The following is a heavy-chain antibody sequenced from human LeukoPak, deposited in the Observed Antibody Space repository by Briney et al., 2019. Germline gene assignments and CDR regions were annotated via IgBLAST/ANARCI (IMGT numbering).Heavy chain of an antibody. D-gene: IGHD1-26*01. V-gene: IGHV4-38-2*01. CDR2: MYHTGTI. CDR1: GYSLGSGFY. CDR3: ATGRYSGSVDY. Sequence: SETLSLTCAVSGYSLGSGFYCGWVRQPPGKGLEWIGNMYHTGTIYYNPSLRSRLTISEDASKSHFSLTVDSVTAADTAVYYCATGRYSGSVDYWGQGILVTVSS. J-gene: IGHJ4*02.